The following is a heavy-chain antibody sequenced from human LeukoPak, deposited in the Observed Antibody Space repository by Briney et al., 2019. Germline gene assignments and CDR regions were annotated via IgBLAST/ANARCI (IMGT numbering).Heavy chain of an antibody. D-gene: IGHD3-10*01. CDR1: GYNFAGYY. V-gene: IGHV1-8*02. J-gene: IGHJ4*02. CDR2: MNPNSGNT. CDR3: ARGGVRGDFDY. Sequence: ASVRVSCKASGYNFAGYYMHWVRQATGQGLEWMGWMNPNSGNTGYAQKFQGRVTMTRNTSISTAYMERSSLRSEDTAVYYCARGGVRGDFDYWGQGTLVTVSS.